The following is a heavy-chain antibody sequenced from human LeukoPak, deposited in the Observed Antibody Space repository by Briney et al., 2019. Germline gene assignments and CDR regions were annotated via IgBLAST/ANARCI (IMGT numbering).Heavy chain of an antibody. CDR1: GYIFTNYW. Sequence: GSLKISRKGSGYIFTNYWIGWVRQMPGKGPEWMGIIFPGDSETRYSPSFQGQVTISADKSISTAYLHWSSLKASDTAIYYCARQAYSNYVYDYWGQGTLVTVSS. J-gene: IGHJ4*02. D-gene: IGHD4-11*01. V-gene: IGHV5-51*01. CDR2: IFPGDSET. CDR3: ARQAYSNYVYDY.